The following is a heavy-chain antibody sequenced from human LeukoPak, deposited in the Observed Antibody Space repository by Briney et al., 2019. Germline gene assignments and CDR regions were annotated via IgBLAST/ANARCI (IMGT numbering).Heavy chain of an antibody. CDR1: GFSFNIYW. Sequence: PGGSLRLSCAASGFSFNIYWMHWVRQAPGKGLVWVSRIKSDGTGAAYADSVEGRFTISRDNSKNTLYLQMNSLRAEDTAVYYCAKYRGWLQFGSAGGYWGQGTLVTVSS. CDR2: IKSDGTGA. CDR3: AKYRGWLQFGSAGGY. J-gene: IGHJ4*02. D-gene: IGHD5-24*01. V-gene: IGHV3-74*01.